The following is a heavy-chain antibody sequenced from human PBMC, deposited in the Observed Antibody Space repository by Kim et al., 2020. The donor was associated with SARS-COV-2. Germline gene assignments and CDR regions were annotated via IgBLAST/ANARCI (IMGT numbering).Heavy chain of an antibody. Sequence: SETLSLTCTVSGGSISSYYWSWIRQPPGTGLEWIGYIYYSGSTNYNPSLKSRVTISVDTSKNQFSLKLSSVTAADTAVYYCARDYEASPYAFDIWGQGTMVTVSS. CDR2: IYYSGST. CDR3: ARDYEASPYAFDI. J-gene: IGHJ3*02. CDR1: GGSISSYY. V-gene: IGHV4-59*01. D-gene: IGHD3-16*01.